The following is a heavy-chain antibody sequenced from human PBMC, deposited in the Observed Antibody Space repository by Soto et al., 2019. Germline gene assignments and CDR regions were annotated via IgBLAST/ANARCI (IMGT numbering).Heavy chain of an antibody. Sequence: GGSLRLSCVASGFDFRRSAMAWVRQAPGKGLEWVSSISSSSSYIYYADSVKGRFAISRDNAKNSLYLQMNSQRAEDTAVYYCARDGEYSSNSYYYYGMDVWGQGTTVTVSS. CDR3: ARDGEYSSNSYYYYGMDV. J-gene: IGHJ6*02. CDR2: ISSSSSYI. CDR1: GFDFRRSA. D-gene: IGHD6-6*01. V-gene: IGHV3-21*01.